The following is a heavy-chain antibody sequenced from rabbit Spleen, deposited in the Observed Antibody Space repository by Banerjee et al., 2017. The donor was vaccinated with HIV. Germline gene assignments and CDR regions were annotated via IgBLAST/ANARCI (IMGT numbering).Heavy chain of an antibody. CDR1: GFSFSSSYW. V-gene: IGHV1S45*01. CDR3: ARARSGGIDNYADAFNL. J-gene: IGHJ4*01. Sequence: QEQLEESGGDLVKPEGSLTLTCTASGFSFSSSYWICWVRQAPGKGLEWIACIYGGGTSNTYYANWAKGRFTISKTSSTTVTLQMTSLTAADTATYFCARARSGGIDNYADAFNLWGPGTLVTVS. CDR2: IYGGGTSNT. D-gene: IGHD6-1*01.